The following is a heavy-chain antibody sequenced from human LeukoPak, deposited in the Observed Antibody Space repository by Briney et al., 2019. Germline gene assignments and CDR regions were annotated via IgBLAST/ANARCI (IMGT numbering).Heavy chain of an antibody. J-gene: IGHJ4*02. D-gene: IGHD6-19*01. CDR3: ARALSGWSTADY. CDR1: GYTFSSYW. V-gene: IGHV3-74*01. CDR2: INSDGSST. Sequence: PGGSLRLSCAVSGYTFSSYWMHWVRQAPGKGLVWVSRINSDGSSTSYADSVKGRFTISRDNAKNTLYLQMNSLRAEDTAVYYCARALSGWSTADYWGQGTLVTVFS.